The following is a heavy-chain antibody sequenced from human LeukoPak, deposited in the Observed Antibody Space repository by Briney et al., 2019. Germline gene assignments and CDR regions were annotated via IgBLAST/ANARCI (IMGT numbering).Heavy chain of an antibody. Sequence: GGSLRLSCAASGFTFSSYDMHWVRQAPGKGLEWVAVIWYDGSNKYYADSVKGRFTISRDNSKNTLYLQMNSLRAEDTAVYYCAKGKNYYYMDVWGKGTTVTVSS. CDR3: AKGKNYYYMDV. J-gene: IGHJ6*03. CDR1: GFTFSSYD. CDR2: IWYDGSNK. V-gene: IGHV3-33*06.